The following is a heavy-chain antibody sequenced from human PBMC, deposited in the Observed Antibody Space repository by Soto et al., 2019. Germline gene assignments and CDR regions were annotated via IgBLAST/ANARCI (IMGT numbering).Heavy chain of an antibody. V-gene: IGHV1-2*02. CDR2: INPNSGGT. CDR3: ASKGRGYSYGEIDY. D-gene: IGHD5-18*01. CDR1: GDTVTGYD. J-gene: IGHJ4*02. Sequence: GASGKVSCKASGDTVTGYDMHWVRQAPGQGLEWMGWINPNSGGTNYAQKFQGRVTMTRDTSISTAYMELSRLRSDDTAVYYCASKGRGYSYGEIDYWGQGTLVTVSS.